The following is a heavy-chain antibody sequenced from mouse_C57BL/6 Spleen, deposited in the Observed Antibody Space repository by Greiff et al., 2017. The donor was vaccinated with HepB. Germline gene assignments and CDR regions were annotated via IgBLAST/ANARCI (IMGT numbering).Heavy chain of an antibody. J-gene: IGHJ1*03. CDR1: GYTFTSYW. CDR3: ARVYSNDWYFDV. Sequence: QVQLKQPGAELVMPGASVKLSCKASGYTFTSYWMHWVKQRPGQGLEWIGEIDPSDSYTNYNQKFKGKSTLTVDKSSSTAYMQLSSLTSEDSAVYYCARVYSNDWYFDVWGTGTTVTVSS. V-gene: IGHV1-69*01. D-gene: IGHD2-5*01. CDR2: IDPSDSYT.